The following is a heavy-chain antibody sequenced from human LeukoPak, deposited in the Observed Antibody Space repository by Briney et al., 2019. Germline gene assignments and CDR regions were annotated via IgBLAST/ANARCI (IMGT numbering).Heavy chain of an antibody. J-gene: IGHJ5*02. Sequence: GGSLRLSCAASGFTFSSYWMSWVRQAPGKGLEWVANIKQDGSEKYYVDSVKDRFTISRDNAKHSLYLQMNSLRAEDTAVYYCARGEYSSGWYPDWFDPWGQGTLVTVSS. CDR2: IKQDGSEK. CDR1: GFTFSSYW. V-gene: IGHV3-7*01. D-gene: IGHD6-19*01. CDR3: ARGEYSSGWYPDWFDP.